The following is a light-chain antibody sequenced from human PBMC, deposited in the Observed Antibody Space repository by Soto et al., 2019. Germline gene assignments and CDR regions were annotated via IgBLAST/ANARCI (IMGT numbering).Light chain of an antibody. V-gene: IGKV3-20*01. CDR3: QQYGSSPST. CDR1: QSVSSSY. J-gene: IGKJ5*01. Sequence: EIVLTQSPGTLSLSPGERATLSGRASQSVSSSYLAWYQQKPGQAPRLLIYGASSRATGIPDRFSGSGSGTDFTLTISRLEPEDFAVYYCQQYGSSPSTFGQGTRLEIK. CDR2: GAS.